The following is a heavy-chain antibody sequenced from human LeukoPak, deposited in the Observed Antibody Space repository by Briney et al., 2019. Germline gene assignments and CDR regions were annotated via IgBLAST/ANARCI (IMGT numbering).Heavy chain of an antibody. J-gene: IGHJ4*02. CDR2: INPNSGGT. Sequence: ASVTVSCKASGYTLTGYHMHWVRQAPGQGLEWMGWINPNSGGTNYVQKFQARVTITRDTSNSTAYMELSRLRSDDTAVYYCARLDSDWGSVADYWGQGTLVTVSS. CDR1: GYTLTGYH. CDR3: ARLDSDWGSVADY. D-gene: IGHD7-27*01. V-gene: IGHV1-2*02.